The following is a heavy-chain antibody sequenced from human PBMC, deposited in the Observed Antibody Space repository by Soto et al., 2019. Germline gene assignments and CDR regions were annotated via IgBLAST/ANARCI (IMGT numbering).Heavy chain of an antibody. V-gene: IGHV4-59*08. CDR1: GGSISSYY. CDR2: IYYSGST. D-gene: IGHD1-7*01. J-gene: IGHJ4*02. CDR3: ARTTEVIGTTGGTFFSRYYFDY. Sequence: SETLSLTCTVSGGSISSYYWSWIRQPPGKGLEWIGYIYYSGSTNYNPSLKSRVTISVDTSKNQFSLKLNSVTAADTAVYYCARTTEVIGTTGGTFFSRYYFDYWGQGTLVTVSS.